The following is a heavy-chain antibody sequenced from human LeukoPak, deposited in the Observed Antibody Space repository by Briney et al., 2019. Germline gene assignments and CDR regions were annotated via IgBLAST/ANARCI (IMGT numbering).Heavy chain of an antibody. V-gene: IGHV3-48*01. CDR2: ISSSSSTT. CDR3: AELGITMIGGV. CDR1: GFTFSSYS. J-gene: IGHJ6*04. D-gene: IGHD3-10*02. Sequence: GGSLRLSCAASGFTFSSYSMNWVRQAPGKGLEWVSYISSSSSTTYYADSVKGRFTISRDNAKNSLYLQMNSLRAEDTAVYYCAELGITMIGGVWGKGTTVTISS.